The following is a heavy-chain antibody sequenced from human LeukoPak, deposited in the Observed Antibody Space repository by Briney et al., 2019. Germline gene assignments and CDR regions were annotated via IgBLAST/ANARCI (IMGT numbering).Heavy chain of an antibody. V-gene: IGHV3-30-3*01. CDR3: ARAGYYLSPYFFDY. Sequence: PGGSLRLSCAASGFTFSTYTMHWVRQAPGKGLEWVAFISFDGSNTYYADSVKGRFTISRDNSKNTPYLQMNSLRAEDTAVYYCARAGYYLSPYFFDYWGQGTLVTVSS. D-gene: IGHD3-3*01. CDR1: GFTFSTYT. CDR2: ISFDGSNT. J-gene: IGHJ4*02.